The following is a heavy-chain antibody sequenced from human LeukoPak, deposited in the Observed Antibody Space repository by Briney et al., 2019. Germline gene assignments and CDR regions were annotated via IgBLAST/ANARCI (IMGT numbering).Heavy chain of an antibody. J-gene: IGHJ4*02. D-gene: IGHD1-26*01. CDR2: FDPEDGET. V-gene: IGHV1-24*01. Sequence: ASVKVSCKVSGYTLTELSMHWVRQAPGKGPEWMGGFDPEDGETIYAQKFQGRVTMTEDTSTDTAYMELSSLRSEDTAVYYCATDLALGDGGSYYVYWGQGTLVTVSS. CDR1: GYTLTELS. CDR3: ATDLALGDGGSYYVY.